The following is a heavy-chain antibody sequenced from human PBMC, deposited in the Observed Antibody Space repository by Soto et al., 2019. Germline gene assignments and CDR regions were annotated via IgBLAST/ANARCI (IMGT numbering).Heavy chain of an antibody. CDR3: ARALTTVTTAGGVSFDY. J-gene: IGHJ4*02. D-gene: IGHD4-17*01. V-gene: IGHV4-4*02. Sequence: QVQLQESGPGLVKPSGTLSLTCAVSSGSISSSNWWSWVRQPPGKGLEWIGEIYHSGSTNYNPSLKSRVTISVDKSKNQFSLKLSSVTAADTAVYYCARALTTVTTAGGVSFDYWGQGTLVTVSS. CDR2: IYHSGST. CDR1: SGSISSSNW.